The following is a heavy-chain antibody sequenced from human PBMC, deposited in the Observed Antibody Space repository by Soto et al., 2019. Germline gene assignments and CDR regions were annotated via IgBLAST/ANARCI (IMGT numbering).Heavy chain of an antibody. D-gene: IGHD3-22*01. V-gene: IGHV3-30*18. CDR3: AQSSHSSGYSGRIDA. CDR1: GFTFSSYG. J-gene: IGHJ5*02. Sequence: QVHLVESGGGVVQPGRSLRLSCAASGFTFSSYGMHWVRQAPGKGLEWVAVMSHDGSDKYYSDSVKGRCTISRDNSKNTLYLQMNSLRAADTAVYYCAQSSHSSGYSGRIDAWGQGTLVTVSS. CDR2: MSHDGSDK.